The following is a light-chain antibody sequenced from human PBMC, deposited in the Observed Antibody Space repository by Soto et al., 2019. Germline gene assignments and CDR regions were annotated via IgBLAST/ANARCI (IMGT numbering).Light chain of an antibody. Sequence: ILLTQSPVSLSLSPVSLASLSFRASDVVGRSLAWFQQRPGQAPRFLIYDASNRATGIPARFSGSGSGTDFTLTISRLEPEDFAVYYCLQRSDWRTFGRGTEVDTK. CDR1: DVVGRS. V-gene: IGKV3-11*01. CDR2: DAS. J-gene: IGKJ1*01. CDR3: LQRSDWRT.